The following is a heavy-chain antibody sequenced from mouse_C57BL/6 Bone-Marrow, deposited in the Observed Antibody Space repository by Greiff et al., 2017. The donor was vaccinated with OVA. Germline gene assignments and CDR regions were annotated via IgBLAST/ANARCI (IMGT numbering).Heavy chain of an antibody. Sequence: EVNVVESGGGLVQPGGSLELSCAASGFTFSDFYMYWIRQTPEKRLEWVAYISNGGGSTYYPDTVKGRFTISRDNAKNTLYLQMSRLKSEDTAMYYCARLDAMDYWGQGTSVTVSS. CDR3: ARLDAMDY. CDR1: GFTFSDFY. CDR2: ISNGGGST. J-gene: IGHJ4*01. V-gene: IGHV5-12*01.